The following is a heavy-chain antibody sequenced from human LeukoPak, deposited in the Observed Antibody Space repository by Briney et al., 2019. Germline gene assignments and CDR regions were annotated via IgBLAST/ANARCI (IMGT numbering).Heavy chain of an antibody. CDR3: ARDGGLHSSWTDY. CDR2: INPNSGGT. D-gene: IGHD6-13*01. Sequence: GASVKVFCKASGYTFTGYYMHWVRQAPGQGLEWMGRINPNSGGTNYAQKFQGRVTMARDTSISTAYMELSRLRSDDTAVYYCARDGGLHSSWTDYWGQGTLVTVSS. V-gene: IGHV1-2*06. J-gene: IGHJ4*02. CDR1: GYTFTGYY.